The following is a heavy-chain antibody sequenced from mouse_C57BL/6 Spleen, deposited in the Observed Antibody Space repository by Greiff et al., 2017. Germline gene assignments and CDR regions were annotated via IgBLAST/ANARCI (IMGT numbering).Heavy chain of an antibody. D-gene: IGHD2-10*01. V-gene: IGHV1-80*01. J-gene: IGHJ2*01. CDR1: GYAFSSYW. CDR3: AREGAYWGSYYFDY. CDR2: IYPGDGDT. Sequence: SGAELVKPGASVKISCKASGYAFSSYWMNWVKQRPGKGLEWIGQIYPGDGDTNSNGKFKGKATLTADKSSSTAYMQLSSLTSEDSAVYFCAREGAYWGSYYFDYGGQGTTLTVSS.